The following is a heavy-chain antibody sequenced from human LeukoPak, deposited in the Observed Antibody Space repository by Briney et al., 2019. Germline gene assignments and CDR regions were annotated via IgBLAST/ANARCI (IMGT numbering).Heavy chain of an antibody. CDR3: AKLLVVPAANRKMGWFDP. J-gene: IGHJ5*02. CDR2: IRYDGSNK. D-gene: IGHD2-2*01. V-gene: IGHV3-30*02. CDR1: GFTFSSYG. Sequence: GGSLRLSCAASGFTFSSYGMHWVRQAPGKGLEWVAFIRYDGSNKYYADSVKGRFTISRDNSRNTLYLQMNSLGAEDTAVYYCAKLLVVPAANRKMGWFDPWGQGTLVTVSS.